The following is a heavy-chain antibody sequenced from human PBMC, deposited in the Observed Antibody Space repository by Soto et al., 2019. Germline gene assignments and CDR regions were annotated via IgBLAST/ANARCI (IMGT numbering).Heavy chain of an antibody. CDR1: GFTFSSYA. J-gene: IGHJ4*02. D-gene: IGHD3-9*01. Sequence: PGGSLRLSCAASGFTFSSYAMSWVRQAPGKGLEWVSAISGSGGSTYYADSVKGRFTISRDNSKNTLYLQMNSLRAEDTAVYYCAKDSVLRYFDWLSTTGGNFDYWGQGTLVTVSS. V-gene: IGHV3-23*01. CDR3: AKDSVLRYFDWLSTTGGNFDY. CDR2: ISGSGGST.